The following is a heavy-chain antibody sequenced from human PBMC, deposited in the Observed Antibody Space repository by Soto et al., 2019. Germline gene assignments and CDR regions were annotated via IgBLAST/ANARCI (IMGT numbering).Heavy chain of an antibody. Sequence: QVQLVQSGAEVKKPGASVKVSCKASGYTFTSYGISWVRQAPGQGLEWMGWISDYNGNTNYAQKLQGRVTMTTDTSTSTVYMELRSLRSDDTAVYYCARDRRYIVVVGRKYYYYYYMDVWGKGTTVTVSS. V-gene: IGHV1-18*01. J-gene: IGHJ6*03. D-gene: IGHD2-2*01. CDR2: ISDYNGNT. CDR1: GYTFTSYG. CDR3: ARDRRYIVVVGRKYYYYYYMDV.